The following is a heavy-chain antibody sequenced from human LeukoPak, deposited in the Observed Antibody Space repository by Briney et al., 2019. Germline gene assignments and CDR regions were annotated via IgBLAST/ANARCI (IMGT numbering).Heavy chain of an antibody. V-gene: IGHV3-33*01. Sequence: PGGSLRLSCAASGFTFRNHAINWARQAPGKGLEWLAVIWYDGSQRYYADSVKGRFTISRDNSRDTAYLQMNSLRVEDTAVYFCARDARRTFDIWGQGTMVTVSS. CDR1: GFTFRNHA. J-gene: IGHJ3*02. CDR2: IWYDGSQR. CDR3: ARDARRTFDI.